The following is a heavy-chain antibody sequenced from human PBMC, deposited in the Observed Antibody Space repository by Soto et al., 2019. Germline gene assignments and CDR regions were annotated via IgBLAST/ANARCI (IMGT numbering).Heavy chain of an antibody. J-gene: IGHJ6*02. Sequence: QVQLQESGPGLVKPSETLSLTCTVSGGSISSYYWSWIRQPPGKGLEWIGYIYYSGSTNYNPSLKSRVTSSVDTSSNQFSLKLSSVTAADTAVYYCARDEGYGGYGMDGWGPGTTVTVSS. D-gene: IGHD3-10*01. CDR1: GGSISSYY. CDR3: ARDEGYGGYGMDG. CDR2: IYYSGST. V-gene: IGHV4-59*01.